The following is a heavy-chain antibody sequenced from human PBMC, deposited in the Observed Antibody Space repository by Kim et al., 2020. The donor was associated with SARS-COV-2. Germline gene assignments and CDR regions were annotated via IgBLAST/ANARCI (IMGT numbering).Heavy chain of an antibody. CDR2: IWYDGSNK. Sequence: GGSLRLSCAASGFTFSSYGMHWVRQAPGKGLEWVAVIWYDGSNKYYADSVKGRFTISRDNSKNTLYLQMNSLRAEDTAVYYCAKEMEWELLGWFDPWGQGTLVTVSS. D-gene: IGHD1-26*01. V-gene: IGHV3-33*06. CDR1: GFTFSSYG. J-gene: IGHJ5*02. CDR3: AKEMEWELLGWFDP.